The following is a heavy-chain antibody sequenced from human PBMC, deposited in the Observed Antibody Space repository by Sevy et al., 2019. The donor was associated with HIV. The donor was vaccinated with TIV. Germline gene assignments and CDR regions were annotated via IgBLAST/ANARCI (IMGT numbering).Heavy chain of an antibody. CDR2: ISYDGSNK. CDR1: GFTFSSYG. Sequence: GGSLRLSCAASGFTFSSYGMHWVRQAPGKGLEWVAVISYDGSNKYYADSVKGRFTISRDNSKNTLYLQMNSLTAEDTAVYYCAKDQSKVVPAAILSGEDYYYYGMDVWGQGTTVTVSS. V-gene: IGHV3-30*18. CDR3: AKDQSKVVPAAILSGEDYYYYGMDV. J-gene: IGHJ6*02. D-gene: IGHD2-2*02.